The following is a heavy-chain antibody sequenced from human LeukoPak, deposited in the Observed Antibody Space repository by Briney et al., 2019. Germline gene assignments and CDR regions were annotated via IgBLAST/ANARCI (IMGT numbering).Heavy chain of an antibody. V-gene: IGHV3-66*02. CDR3: VSSSGQQLIPYDY. J-gene: IGHJ4*02. D-gene: IGHD6-13*01. Sequence: SGGSLRLSCAASGINVSTNYMTWIRQAPGKGLEWVSLIYGGGAAYYAEAVRGRFIISRYNSKNTLFLQMNSLRAEDTAVYYCVSSSGQQLIPYDYWGQGTHVAVSS. CDR2: IYGGGAA. CDR1: GINVSTNY.